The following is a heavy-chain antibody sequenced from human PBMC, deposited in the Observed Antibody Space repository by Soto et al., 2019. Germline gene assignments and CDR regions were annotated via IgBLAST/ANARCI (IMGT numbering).Heavy chain of an antibody. CDR2: ISAHNGNT. Sequence: QVHLVQSGAEVKKPGASVKVSCKASGYTFTSYGITWVRQAPGQGLEWMGWISAHNGNTDYAQKLQGRVNVTRDTSPSTAYMELRSLISDDTAVYYCARGRYGDYWGQGALVTVSS. CDR3: ARGRYGDY. CDR1: GYTFTSYG. V-gene: IGHV1-18*01. J-gene: IGHJ4*02. D-gene: IGHD1-1*01.